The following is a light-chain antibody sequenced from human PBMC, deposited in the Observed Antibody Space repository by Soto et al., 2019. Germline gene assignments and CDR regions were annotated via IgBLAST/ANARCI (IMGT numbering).Light chain of an antibody. CDR1: RSVSSY. J-gene: IGKJ5*01. CDR2: DAS. V-gene: IGKV3-11*01. Sequence: SPGTLSLSPGERATLSCRASRSVSSYLAWYQQKPGQAPRLLIYDASSRATGIPARFSGSGSGTDFALTISSLEPEDFAVYYCQQRSNWPSITFGQGTRLEIK. CDR3: QQRSNWPSIT.